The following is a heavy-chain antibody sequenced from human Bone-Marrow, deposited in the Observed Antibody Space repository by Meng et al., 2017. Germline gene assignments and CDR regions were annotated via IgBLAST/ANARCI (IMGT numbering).Heavy chain of an antibody. D-gene: IGHD1-26*01. Sequence: SETLSLTCTVSGGSIRSSGYYWGWIRQPPGKGLEWIGSIYHSGSTYYNPSLKSRVTISVDTSKNQFSLKLSSVTAADTAVYYCASGSIVGATTNFTAFDIWGQGTMVTVSS. CDR2: IYHSGST. V-gene: IGHV4-39*07. CDR3: ASGSIVGATTNFTAFDI. J-gene: IGHJ3*02. CDR1: GGSIRSSGYY.